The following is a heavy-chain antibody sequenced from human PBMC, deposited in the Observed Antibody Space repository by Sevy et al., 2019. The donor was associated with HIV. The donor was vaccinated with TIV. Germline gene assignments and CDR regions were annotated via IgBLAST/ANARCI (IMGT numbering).Heavy chain of an antibody. Sequence: GGSLRLSCAASGFTFSSYWMHWVRQAPGKGLVWGSRINSDGSSTNYADSVKGRFTISRDNAKNTLFLQMNSLRAEDTAVYYCARDPRGGPRCCNGGSCNNWFDPWGQGTLVTVSS. CDR1: GFTFSSYW. J-gene: IGHJ5*02. CDR3: ARDPRGGPRCCNGGSCNNWFDP. V-gene: IGHV3-74*01. CDR2: INSDGSST. D-gene: IGHD2-15*01.